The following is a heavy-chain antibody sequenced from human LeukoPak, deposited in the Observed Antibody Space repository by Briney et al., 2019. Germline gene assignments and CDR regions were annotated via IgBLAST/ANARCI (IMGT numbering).Heavy chain of an antibody. CDR2: IYYSGST. V-gene: IGHV4-39*01. D-gene: IGHD3-22*01. CDR3: ARYYYDSSGYYYYIYYYGKDV. Sequence: SETLSLTCTVSGGSISSSSYYWGWIRQPPGKGLEWIGSIYYSGSTYYNLSLKSRVTISVDTSKNQFSLKLSSVTAADTAVYYCARYYYDSSGYYYYIYYYGKDVWGQGTTVTVSS. CDR1: GGSISSSSYY. J-gene: IGHJ6*02.